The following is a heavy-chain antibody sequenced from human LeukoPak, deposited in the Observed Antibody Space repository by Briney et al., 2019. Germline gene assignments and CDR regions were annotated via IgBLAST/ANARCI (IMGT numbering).Heavy chain of an antibody. CDR3: ATSGYSYGTGDAFDI. CDR1: GGSISSSSYY. J-gene: IGHJ3*02. Sequence: SETLSLTCTVSGGSISSSSYYWGWIRQPPGKGLEWIGSIYYSGSTYYNPSLKSRVTISVDTSKNQFSLKLSSVTAADTAVYYCATSGYSYGTGDAFDIWGQGTMVTVSS. V-gene: IGHV4-39*01. CDR2: IYYSGST. D-gene: IGHD5-18*01.